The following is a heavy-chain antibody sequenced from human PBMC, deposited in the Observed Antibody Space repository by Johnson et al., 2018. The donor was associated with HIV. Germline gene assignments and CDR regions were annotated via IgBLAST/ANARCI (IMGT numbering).Heavy chain of an antibody. CDR1: GFTFDDYA. J-gene: IGHJ3*01. V-gene: IGHV3-9*01. D-gene: IGHD3-3*01. CDR2: MSWNGGNV. CDR3: ARSQYYNFWSGYFGREESQGGFDV. Sequence: VQLVESGGGVVRPGGSLRLSCAASGFTFDDYAMHWVRQAPGKGLKWVSGMSWNGGNVGHADSVKGGFTISRNHSNKPLYLQMNSLRAEDTAVYYCARSQYYNFWSGYFGREESQGGFDVWGQGTMVTVSS.